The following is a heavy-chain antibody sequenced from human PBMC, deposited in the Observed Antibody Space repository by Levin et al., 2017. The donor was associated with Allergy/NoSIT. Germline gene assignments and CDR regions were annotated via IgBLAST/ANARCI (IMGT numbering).Heavy chain of an antibody. V-gene: IGHV1-2*02. J-gene: IGHJ6*02. CDR3: ARDKAGNGFLEWLLREKYGMDV. CDR2: INPNSGGT. CDR1: GYTFTGYY. Sequence: ASVKVSCKASGYTFTGYYMHWVRQAPGQGLEWMGWINPNSGGTNYAQKFQGRVTMTRDTSISTAYMELSRLRSDDTAVYYCARDKAGNGFLEWLLREKYGMDVWGQGTTVTVSS. D-gene: IGHD3-3*01.